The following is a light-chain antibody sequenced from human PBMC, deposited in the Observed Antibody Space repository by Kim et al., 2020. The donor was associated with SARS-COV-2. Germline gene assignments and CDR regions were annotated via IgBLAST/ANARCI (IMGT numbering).Light chain of an antibody. J-gene: IGKJ2*01. CDR2: AGS. CDR3: QRSYSTPPYT. V-gene: IGKV1-39*01. CDR1: QSINTY. Sequence: DIQMTQSPSSLSASVGDRVTITCRASQSINTYLNWYQQKPGKAPKLLIYAGSTLQSGVPSRFSGSGSGTYFTLTISSMQPEDFATYYCQRSYSTPPYTFGQGTKLEI.